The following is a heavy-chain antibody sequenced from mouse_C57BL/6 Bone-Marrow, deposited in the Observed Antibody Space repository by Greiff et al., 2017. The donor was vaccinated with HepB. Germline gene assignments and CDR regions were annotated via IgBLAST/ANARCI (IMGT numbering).Heavy chain of an antibody. CDR3: ARSPNWASMSY. CDR2: IYPGSGST. Sequence: QVQLQQSGAELVKPGASVKMSCKASGYTFTSYWITWVKQRPGQGLEWIGDIYPGSGSTNYNEKFKSKATLTVDTSSSTAYMQLSSLTSEDSAVYYCARSPNWASMSYWGQGTSVTVSS. J-gene: IGHJ4*01. V-gene: IGHV1-55*01. D-gene: IGHD4-1*01. CDR1: GYTFTSYW.